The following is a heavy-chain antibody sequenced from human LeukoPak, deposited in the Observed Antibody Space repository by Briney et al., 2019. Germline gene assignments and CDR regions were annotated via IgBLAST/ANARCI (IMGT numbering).Heavy chain of an antibody. Sequence: PGGSLRLSCAASGFTFSNFGMSWVRQAPGKGLEWVSTISGNAVATYYADSVKGRFTISRGNSKNTLYLQINSLEAEDTAIYYCAKRGSGTLLPTYYYYMDVWGKGTTVTVSS. CDR1: GFTFSNFG. D-gene: IGHD2-15*01. J-gene: IGHJ6*03. V-gene: IGHV3-23*01. CDR3: AKRGSGTLLPTYYYYMDV. CDR2: ISGNAVAT.